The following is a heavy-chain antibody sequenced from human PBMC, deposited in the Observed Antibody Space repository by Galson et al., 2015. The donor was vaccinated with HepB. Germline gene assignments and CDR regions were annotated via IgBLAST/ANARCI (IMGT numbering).Heavy chain of an antibody. CDR2: IYYSGST. D-gene: IGHD6-6*01. Sequence: SETLSLTCTVSGGSISRYYWSWIRQPPGKGLEWIGYIYYSGSTNYNPSLKSRVTISVDTSKNQFSLKLSSVTAADTAVYYCARGRYSSSSVLIRHYYYGMDVWGQGTTVTVSS. V-gene: IGHV4-59*01. CDR3: ARGRYSSSSVLIRHYYYGMDV. J-gene: IGHJ6*02. CDR1: GGSISRYY.